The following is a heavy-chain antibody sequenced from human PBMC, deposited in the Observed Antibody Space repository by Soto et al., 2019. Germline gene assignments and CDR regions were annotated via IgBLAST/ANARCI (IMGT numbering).Heavy chain of an antibody. V-gene: IGHV3-30-3*01. CDR1: GFTFSSYA. CDR2: ISYDGSNK. CDR3: ARDVYSPGGYYGMDV. Sequence: GGSLRLSCAASGFTFSSYAMHWVRQAPGKGLEWVAVISYDGSNKYYADSVKGRFTISRDNSKNTLYLQMNSLRAEDTAVYYCARDVYSPGGYYGMDVWGQGTTVTVSS. D-gene: IGHD2-21*01. J-gene: IGHJ6*02.